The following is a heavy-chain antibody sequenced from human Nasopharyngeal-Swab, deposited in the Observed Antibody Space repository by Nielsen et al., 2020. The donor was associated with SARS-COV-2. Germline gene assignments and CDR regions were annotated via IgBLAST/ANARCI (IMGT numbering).Heavy chain of an antibody. CDR1: GGSISSSSYY. D-gene: IGHD6-13*01. V-gene: IGHV4-39*01. J-gene: IGHJ4*02. Sequence: SETLSLTCTVSGGSISSSSYYWGWIRQPQGKGLEWIGNIYYNGNTYKNPSLKIRLTISVDKSKNQFSLQLSSVTAADTAVYYCVRSSSWYYFDYWAQGTQVTVSS. CDR2: IYYNGNT. CDR3: VRSSSWYYFDY.